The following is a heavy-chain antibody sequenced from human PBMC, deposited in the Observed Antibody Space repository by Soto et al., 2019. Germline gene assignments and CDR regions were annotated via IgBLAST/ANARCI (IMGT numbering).Heavy chain of an antibody. CDR3: ASHIADPVDTAMVIDY. CDR1: GGSISSGGYY. J-gene: IGHJ4*02. V-gene: IGHV4-31*03. CDR2: IYYSGST. Sequence: QVQLQESGPGLVKPSQTLSLTCTVSGGSISSGGYYWSWIRQHPGKGLEWIGYIYYSGSTYYNPSLKSRVTISVDTSKNQCSLKLSSVTAADTAVYYCASHIADPVDTAMVIDYWGQGTLVTVSS. D-gene: IGHD5-18*01.